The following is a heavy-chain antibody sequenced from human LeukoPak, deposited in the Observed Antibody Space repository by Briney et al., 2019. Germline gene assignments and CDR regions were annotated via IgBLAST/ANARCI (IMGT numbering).Heavy chain of an antibody. CDR2: IKQDGSEK. Sequence: GGSLRLSCAASGFTFSSYWMSWVRQAPGKGLEWVANIKQDGSEKYYVDSVKGRFTISRDNSKNTLYLQMDSLRAEDMGVYYCARDYRITTVPTGAFDFWGQGTMVTVSS. CDR1: GFTFSSYW. CDR3: ARDYRITTVPTGAFDF. V-gene: IGHV3-7*01. D-gene: IGHD4-17*01. J-gene: IGHJ3*01.